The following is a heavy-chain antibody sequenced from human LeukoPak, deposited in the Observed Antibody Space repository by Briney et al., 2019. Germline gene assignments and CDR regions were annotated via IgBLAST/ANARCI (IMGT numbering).Heavy chain of an antibody. CDR3: AREGSLSSIGAIGH. J-gene: IGHJ4*02. Sequence: ASVKISCKASGYTFSSYYIQWVRHAPGQGLECMGRINPGGLNSNYAQKFQGRITMTRDTSTSKVYMELSRLRSEDTAVYYCAREGSLSSIGAIGHWGQGTLVTVSS. D-gene: IGHD3-10*01. CDR2: INPGGLNS. V-gene: IGHV1-46*01. CDR1: GYTFSSYY.